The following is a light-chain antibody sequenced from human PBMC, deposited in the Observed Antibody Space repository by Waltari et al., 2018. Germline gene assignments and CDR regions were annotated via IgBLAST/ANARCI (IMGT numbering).Light chain of an antibody. CDR1: AFPKQY. CDR2: KDT. V-gene: IGLV3-25*03. CDR3: QSADSSERWV. J-gene: IGLJ3*02. Sequence: SYDLTQPASVSVSPGQTARITCSGDAFPKQYAYWYQKKPGQAPVLTIYKDTERPSGIPERFAGSTSGKTGTLTITGVLAEDEAQYYCQSADSSERWVFGGGTKLTVL.